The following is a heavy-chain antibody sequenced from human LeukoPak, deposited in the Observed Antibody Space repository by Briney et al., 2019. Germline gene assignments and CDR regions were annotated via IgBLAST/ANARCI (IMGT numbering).Heavy chain of an antibody. Sequence: SETLSLTCAVYGGSFSGYYWSWIRQPPGKGLEWIGEINHSGSTNYNPSLKSRVTISVDTSKNQFSLKLSSVTAADTAVYYCARGTRYSSGLYWGQGTLVTVSS. J-gene: IGHJ4*02. CDR3: ARGTRYSSGLY. D-gene: IGHD5-18*01. CDR1: GGSFSGYY. CDR2: INHSGST. V-gene: IGHV4-34*01.